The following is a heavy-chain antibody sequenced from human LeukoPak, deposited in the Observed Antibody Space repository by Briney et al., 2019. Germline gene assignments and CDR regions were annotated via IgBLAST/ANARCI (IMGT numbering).Heavy chain of an antibody. Sequence: SETLSLTCTVSGGSISSYYWSWIRQPPGKGLEWIGYIYYSGSTNYNPSLKSRVTISVDTSKNQFSLKLSSVTAADTAVYYCARGGRYYDILTGYYDYYYYMDVWGKGTTVTISS. CDR1: GGSISSYY. V-gene: IGHV4-59*01. CDR2: IYYSGST. D-gene: IGHD3-9*01. CDR3: ARGGRYYDILTGYYDYYYYMDV. J-gene: IGHJ6*03.